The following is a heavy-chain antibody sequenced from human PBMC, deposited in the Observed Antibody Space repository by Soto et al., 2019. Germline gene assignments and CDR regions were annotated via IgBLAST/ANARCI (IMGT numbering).Heavy chain of an antibody. J-gene: IGHJ6*02. Sequence: GGSLRLSCAASGFTFSSYGMHWVRQAPGKGLEWVAVIWYDGSNKYYADSVKGRFTISRDNSKNTLYLQMNSLRAEDTAVYYCARDHEPPLYYDYVWGSYGPDYYYYGMDVWGQGTTVTVSS. CDR1: GFTFSSYG. CDR3: ARDHEPPLYYDYVWGSYGPDYYYYGMDV. D-gene: IGHD3-16*01. V-gene: IGHV3-33*01. CDR2: IWYDGSNK.